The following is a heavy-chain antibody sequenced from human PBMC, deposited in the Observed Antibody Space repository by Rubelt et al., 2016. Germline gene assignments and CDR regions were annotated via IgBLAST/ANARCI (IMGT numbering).Heavy chain of an antibody. D-gene: IGHD3/OR15-3a*01. CDR3: AKGTGPRRGGTDY. V-gene: IGHV3-23*01. Sequence: EVQLLESGGGLVQPGGSLRLSCAASGFTFSSYAMSWVRQAPGKGLEWVSAISGSGGSTYYADSVKGRVTIARDNSKNTLYLQMNSLRAEDTAVYYCAKGTGPRRGGTDYWGQGTLVTASS. CDR1: GFTFSSYA. J-gene: IGHJ4*02. CDR2: ISGSGGST.